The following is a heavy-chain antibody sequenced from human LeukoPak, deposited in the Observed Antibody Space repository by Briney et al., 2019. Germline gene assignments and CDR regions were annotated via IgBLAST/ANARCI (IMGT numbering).Heavy chain of an antibody. CDR2: INFSGGST. CDR3: AKGYMIRENWFDP. CDR1: GFTFGSYA. Sequence: GGSLRLSCAASGFTFGSYAMNWVRQAPGKGLEWVSGINFSGGSTYYADSVKDRFTISRDNSKNTLYLQMNSLRAEDTAVYYCAKGYMIRENWFDPWGQGTLVTVSS. D-gene: IGHD3-22*01. V-gene: IGHV3-23*01. J-gene: IGHJ5*02.